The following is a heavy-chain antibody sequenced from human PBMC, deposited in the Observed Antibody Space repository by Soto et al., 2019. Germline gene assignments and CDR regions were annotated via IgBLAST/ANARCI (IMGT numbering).Heavy chain of an antibody. CDR3: ARNRDPSSKTHGMDV. CDR1: GLSFSTHS. V-gene: IGHV3-21*06. Sequence: EVQLVESGGGLVEPGGSLRLSCTPSGLSFSTHSMNWVRQAPGKGLEWVSSISSSSYYIYYADSVKGRFTISRDNAKNTLFLKMNSLRADDTAVYYCARNRDPSSKTHGMDVWGQGTTVTVSS. J-gene: IGHJ6*02. CDR2: ISSSSYYI.